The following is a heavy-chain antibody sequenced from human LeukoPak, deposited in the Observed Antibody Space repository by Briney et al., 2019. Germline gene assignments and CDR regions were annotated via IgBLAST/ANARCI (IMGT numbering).Heavy chain of an antibody. D-gene: IGHD6-13*01. V-gene: IGHV1-8*01. CDR3: ATDSYSSSWYRWFDP. CDR2: MNPNSGNT. CDR1: GYTFTSYD. Sequence: ASVKVSCKASGYTFTSYDINWVRQATGQGLEWMGWMNPNSGNTGYAQKFQGRVTMTRNTSISTAYMELSSLRSEDTAVYYCATDSYSSSWYRWFDPWGQGTLVTVSS. J-gene: IGHJ5*02.